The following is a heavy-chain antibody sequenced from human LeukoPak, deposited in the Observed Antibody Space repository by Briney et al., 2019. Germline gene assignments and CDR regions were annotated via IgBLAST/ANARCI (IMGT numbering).Heavy chain of an antibody. V-gene: IGHV4-39*07. Sequence: PSETLSLTCTVSGGSISSSTYYWRGIRQPPGKGLEGIGSIYYTGSTYYNPSLKSRVTISVDTSKNQFSLKLSSVTAADTAVYYCARGRCSGGSCQYYYYYYYMDVWGKGTTVTISS. J-gene: IGHJ6*03. CDR1: GGSISSSTYY. CDR2: IYYTGST. D-gene: IGHD2-15*01. CDR3: ARGRCSGGSCQYYYYYYYMDV.